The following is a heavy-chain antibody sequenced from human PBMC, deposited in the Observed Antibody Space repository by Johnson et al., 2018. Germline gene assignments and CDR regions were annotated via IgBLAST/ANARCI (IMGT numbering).Heavy chain of an antibody. D-gene: IGHD5-12*01. CDR2: IWYDGSNR. V-gene: IGHV3-33*01. Sequence: VQLVESGGGVVQPGRSLKLSCAASGFTFNSHGMHWVRQAPGKGLEWVALIWYDGSNRYYADSVKGRFTISRDNSKNTLYLQMTSLRVEDTAVYFCARDRAAVATNFDYWGQGTLVTVSS. CDR3: ARDRAAVATNFDY. CDR1: GFTFNSHG. J-gene: IGHJ4*02.